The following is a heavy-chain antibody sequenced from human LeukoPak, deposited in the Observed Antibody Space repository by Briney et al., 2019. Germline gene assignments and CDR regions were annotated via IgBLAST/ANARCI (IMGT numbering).Heavy chain of an antibody. J-gene: IGHJ5*02. CDR2: INHSGST. CDR3: ARGRLDIVVVVAATRDYNWFDP. D-gene: IGHD2-15*01. CDR1: GGSFSGYY. Sequence: SETLSLTCAVCGGSFSGYYWSWIRQPPGKGLEWIGEINHSGSTNYNPSLKSRVTISVDTSKNQFSLKLSSVTAADTAVYYCARGRLDIVVVVAATRDYNWFDPWGQGTLVTVSS. V-gene: IGHV4-34*01.